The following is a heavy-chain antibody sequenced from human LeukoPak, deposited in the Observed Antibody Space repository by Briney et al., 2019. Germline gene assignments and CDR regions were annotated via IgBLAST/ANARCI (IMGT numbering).Heavy chain of an antibody. J-gene: IGHJ3*02. Sequence: GGSLRLSCSASGFTFSSLWMNWVRQAPGKGLVWVSRINSVGSRTDYADSVKGRFTISRDNARNSLYLQMNGLRAEDTAVYYCASDRWGSSKSGALDIWGQGTMVTVSS. CDR2: INSVGSRT. CDR1: GFTFSSLW. D-gene: IGHD3-16*01. CDR3: ASDRWGSSKSGALDI. V-gene: IGHV3-74*01.